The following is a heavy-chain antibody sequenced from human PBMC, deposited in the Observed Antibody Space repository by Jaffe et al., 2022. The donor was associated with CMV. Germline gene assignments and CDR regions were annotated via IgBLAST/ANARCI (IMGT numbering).Heavy chain of an antibody. D-gene: IGHD6-19*01. Sequence: EVQLVESGGGLVQPGGSLRLSCAASGFTFSSYWMSWVRQAPGKGLEWVANIKQDGSEKYYVDSVKGRFTISRDNAKNSLYLQMNSLRAEDTAVYYCARDHRSGWYLSRAEDYWGQGTLVTVSS. CDR2: IKQDGSEK. J-gene: IGHJ4*02. CDR1: GFTFSSYW. V-gene: IGHV3-7*03. CDR3: ARDHRSGWYLSRAEDY.